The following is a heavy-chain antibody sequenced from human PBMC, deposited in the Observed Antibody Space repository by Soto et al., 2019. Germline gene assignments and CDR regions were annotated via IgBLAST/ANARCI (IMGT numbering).Heavy chain of an antibody. CDR2: IYYSGST. CDR1: GGSISSYY. J-gene: IGHJ5*02. V-gene: IGHV4-59*01. D-gene: IGHD6-13*01. CDR3: ARDAAGSSSSYGGRLLRSYNRFDP. Sequence: PSETLCLTCTVSGGSISSYYWSWIRQPPGKGLEWIGYIYYSGSTNYNPSLKSRVTISVDTSKNQFSLKLSSVTAADTAVYYCARDAAGSSSSYGGRLLRSYNRFDPWGQGTLVTSPQ.